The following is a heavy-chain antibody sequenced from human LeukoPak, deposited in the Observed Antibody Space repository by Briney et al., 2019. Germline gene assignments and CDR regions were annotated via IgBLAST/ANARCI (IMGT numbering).Heavy chain of an antibody. CDR1: GGSFSGYY. V-gene: IGHV4-34*01. CDR2: INHSGST. Sequence: SETLSLTCAVYGGSFSGYYWSWIRQPPGKGLEWIGEINHSGSTNYNPSLKSRVTISVDTSKNQFSLKLSSVTAADTAVYYCARTVEMATTRRSRKNYYYYYGMDVWGQGTTVTVSS. J-gene: IGHJ6*02. CDR3: ARTVEMATTRRSRKNYYYYYGMDV. D-gene: IGHD5-24*01.